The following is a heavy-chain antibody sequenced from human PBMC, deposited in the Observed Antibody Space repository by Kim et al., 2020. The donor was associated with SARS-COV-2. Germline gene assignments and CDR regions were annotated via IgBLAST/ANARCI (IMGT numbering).Heavy chain of an antibody. CDR2: IRSKTYGGTT. V-gene: IGHV3-49*04. J-gene: IGHJ5*01. CDR1: GFTFGDYA. D-gene: IGHD2-2*01. CDR3: TRALTSSWYDS. Sequence: GGSLRLSCTASGFTFGDYAMTWVRQAPGKGLECVGFIRSKTYGGTTEYAASVKGRFTIARDDSNSVAYLQMNNLKSGDTAVYDCTRALTSSWYDSWGQGTLVSGSS.